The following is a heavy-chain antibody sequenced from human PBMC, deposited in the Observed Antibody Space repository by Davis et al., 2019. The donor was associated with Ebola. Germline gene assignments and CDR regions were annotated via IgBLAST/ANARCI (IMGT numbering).Heavy chain of an antibody. V-gene: IGHV3-21*01. CDR3: ARQGRYDILTALGY. CDR2: ISRTSYYI. CDR1: GFTFSSYN. Sequence: PGGSLRLSCAASGFTFSSYNMNWVRQAPGKGLEWVSSISRTSYYINYADSMKGRFTISRDNAKNTLYLQMNSLRAEDTAVYYCARQGRYDILTALGYWGQGILITVSS. D-gene: IGHD3-9*01. J-gene: IGHJ4*02.